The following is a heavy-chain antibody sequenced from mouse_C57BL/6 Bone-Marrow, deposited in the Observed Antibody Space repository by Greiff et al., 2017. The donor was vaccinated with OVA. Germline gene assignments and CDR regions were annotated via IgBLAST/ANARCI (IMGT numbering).Heavy chain of an antibody. Sequence: VQLQQSGAELVRPGSSVKLSCTASGYTFTSYWMHWVKQRPIQGLEWIGNIDPSDSETHYNQKFKDKATLTVDKSSSTAYMQLSSLTSEDSAVYYCARGGRQLRLWGQGTLVTVSA. V-gene: IGHV1-52*01. CDR2: IDPSDSET. CDR3: ARGGRQLRL. J-gene: IGHJ3*01. CDR1: GYTFTSYW. D-gene: IGHD3-2*02.